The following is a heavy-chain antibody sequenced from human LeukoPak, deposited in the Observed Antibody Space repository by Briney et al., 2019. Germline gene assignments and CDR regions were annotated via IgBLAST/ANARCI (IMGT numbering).Heavy chain of an antibody. CDR3: AKTLYSSGWYGPPDYYMDV. D-gene: IGHD6-19*01. Sequence: EGSLRLSCAASGFTFSSYGIHWVRQAPGKGLEWVAFIRYDGSNKYYADSVKGRFTISRDNSKNTLYLQMNSLRAEDTAVYYCAKTLYSSGWYGPPDYYMDVWGKGTTVTVSS. CDR2: IRYDGSNK. CDR1: GFTFSSYG. V-gene: IGHV3-30*02. J-gene: IGHJ6*03.